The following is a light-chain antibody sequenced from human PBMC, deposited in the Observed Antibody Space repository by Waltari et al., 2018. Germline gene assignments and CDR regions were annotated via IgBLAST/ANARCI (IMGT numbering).Light chain of an antibody. CDR1: CFNIGSSA. CDR2: YND. V-gene: IGLV1-44*01. CDR3: ATWDDSLDGWV. Sequence: QSVLTPPPSASGTPGQRVTISCPGGCFNIGSSAVARYQHVPGTAPNLLIYYNDQRPSGVPDRFSASKSGTSASLAISNLQSEDEADYYCATWDDSLDGWVFGGGTELTVL. J-gene: IGLJ3*02.